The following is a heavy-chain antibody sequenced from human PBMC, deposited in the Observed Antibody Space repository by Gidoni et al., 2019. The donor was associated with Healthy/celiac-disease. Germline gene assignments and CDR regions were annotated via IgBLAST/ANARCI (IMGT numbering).Heavy chain of an antibody. CDR1: GCTLSSYW. V-gene: IGHV3-74*01. J-gene: IGHJ6*02. CDR2: INSDGSST. Sequence: EVQLVASGGGLVQPGGALRLSCAASGCTLSSYWMHWVRQAPGKGLVWVSRINSDGSSTSYADSVKGRFTISRDNAKNTLYLQMNSLRAEDTAVYYCATAPFYYYYGMDVWGQGTTVTVSS. CDR3: ATAPFYYYYGMDV.